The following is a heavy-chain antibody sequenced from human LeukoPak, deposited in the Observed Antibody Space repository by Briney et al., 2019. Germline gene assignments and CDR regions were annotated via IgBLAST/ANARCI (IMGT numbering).Heavy chain of an antibody. CDR3: ARGTGAYYYL. CDR1: GGSISDYY. CDR2: IYYSGST. D-gene: IGHD3-22*01. Sequence: SETLSLTCTVSGGSISDYYWSWIRQPPGKGLEWIGYIYYSGSTKYNPYLKSRVTISIDTSKDQFSLKLSSVTAADTALYYCARGTGAYYYLWGQGTMVTVSS. J-gene: IGHJ3*01. V-gene: IGHV4-59*01.